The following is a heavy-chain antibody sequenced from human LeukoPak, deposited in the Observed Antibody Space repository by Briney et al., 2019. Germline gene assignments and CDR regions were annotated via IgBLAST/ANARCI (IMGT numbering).Heavy chain of an antibody. CDR3: ARVNGDDPTLAEYFQH. D-gene: IGHD4-17*01. CDR1: GFTFSGSA. CDR2: IRSKANSYAT. V-gene: IGHV3-73*01. J-gene: IGHJ1*01. Sequence: GGSLRLSCAASGFTFSGSAMHWVRQASGQGLEWVGRIRSKANSYATAYAASVKGRFTISRDDSKNTAYLQMNSLKTEDTAVYYCARVNGDDPTLAEYFQHWGQGTLVTVSS.